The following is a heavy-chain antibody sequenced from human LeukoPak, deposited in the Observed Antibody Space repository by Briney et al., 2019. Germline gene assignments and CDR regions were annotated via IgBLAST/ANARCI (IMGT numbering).Heavy chain of an antibody. CDR1: GYTFTNYN. Sequence: ASVTVSCTSSGYTFTNYNIHWVRQAPGQGLEWTGIINPSGGSTSYAQKFQGRVTMTRDTSTSTVYMELSSLRSEDTAVYYCAREGPYSDSSRSRFDYWGQGTLVTVSS. V-gene: IGHV1-46*01. CDR2: INPSGGST. D-gene: IGHD6-6*01. CDR3: AREGPYSDSSRSRFDY. J-gene: IGHJ4*02.